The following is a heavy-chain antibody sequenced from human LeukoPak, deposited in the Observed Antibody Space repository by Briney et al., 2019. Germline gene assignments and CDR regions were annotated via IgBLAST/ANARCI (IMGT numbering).Heavy chain of an antibody. CDR3: ARAHLDSYYFPSGRSHFDL. CDR1: GGSIRSSSYY. V-gene: IGHV4-39*07. CDR2: VFYTGTT. Sequence: SETLSLTCTVSGGSIRSSSYYWGWIRRPPGKGLEWIGSVFYTGTTYFNPSLTSRVNLSIDTSKNQFSLRLSSVTAADTAVYYCARAHLDSYYFPSGRSHFDLWGQGTLVTVSS. D-gene: IGHD3-10*01. J-gene: IGHJ4*02.